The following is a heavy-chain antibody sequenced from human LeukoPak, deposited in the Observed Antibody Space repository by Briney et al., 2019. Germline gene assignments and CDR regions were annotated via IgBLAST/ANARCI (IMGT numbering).Heavy chain of an antibody. CDR2: ITISGSST. D-gene: IGHD2-15*01. J-gene: IGHJ4*02. CDR1: GINFSDFQ. CDR3: ARGSVVAANFDF. Sequence: GFPRLSCAASGINFSDFQISLIRQAPGKGLEWVSSITISGSSTYNADSVKGRFTISRDNAKNSLYLQMNSLRAEDTAVYYCARGSVVAANFDFWGQGTLVTVSS. V-gene: IGHV3-11*01.